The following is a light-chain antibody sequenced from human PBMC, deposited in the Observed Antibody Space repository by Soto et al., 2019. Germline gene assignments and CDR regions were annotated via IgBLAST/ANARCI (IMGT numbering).Light chain of an antibody. J-gene: IGLJ1*01. CDR1: SSDVGSYNL. CDR2: EGS. CDR3: CSYAGSSTFAYV. Sequence: QSALTQPASVSGSPGQSITISCTGTSSDVGSYNLVSWYQQHPGKAPKLMIYEGSQRPSGVSIRFSGSKSGNTASLTISGLQAEDEADYSCCSYAGSSTFAYVFGTGTKVTVL. V-gene: IGLV2-23*03.